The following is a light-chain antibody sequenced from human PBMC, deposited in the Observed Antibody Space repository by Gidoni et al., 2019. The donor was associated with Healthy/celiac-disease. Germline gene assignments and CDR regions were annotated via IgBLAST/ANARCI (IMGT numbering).Light chain of an antibody. CDR1: PSVSSTY. Sequence: IVLTQSPGTLSLSPGERATLSCRASPSVSSTYLAWYQQRPGQAPRLLIYAASSRATGIPDRFSGSGSGTDFTLTTSRLEPEDFATYYCQEYVSSPLTFGGGTKVEVK. J-gene: IGKJ4*01. CDR2: AAS. CDR3: QEYVSSPLT. V-gene: IGKV3-20*01.